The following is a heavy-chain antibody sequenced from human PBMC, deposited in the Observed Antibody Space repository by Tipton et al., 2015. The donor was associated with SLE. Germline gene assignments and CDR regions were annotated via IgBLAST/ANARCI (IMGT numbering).Heavy chain of an antibody. D-gene: IGHD1-26*01. CDR3: ARGGLGVSYYYYMDV. CDR1: GGSISSYY. Sequence: TLSLTCTVSGGSISSYYWSWIRQPPGKGLEWIGYIYYSGSTNYNPSLKSRVTISVDTSKNQFSLKLSSVAAADTAVYYCARGGLGVSYYYYMDVWGKATTVNVPS. J-gene: IGHJ6*03. CDR2: IYYSGST. V-gene: IGHV4-59*01.